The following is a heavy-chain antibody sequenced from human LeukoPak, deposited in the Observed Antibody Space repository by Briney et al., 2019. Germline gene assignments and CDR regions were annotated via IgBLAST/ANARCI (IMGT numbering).Heavy chain of an antibody. D-gene: IGHD2-2*01. CDR3: ARDSSTVVANYYYGMDV. CDR1: GGSVSSGSSY. CDR2: IHYSGSP. Sequence: SETLSLTCTVSGGSVSSGSSYWSWIRQPPGKGLEWIGYIHYSGSPDYNPSLKSRVTISVDMSKNQFSLRLSSVTAADTAVYYCARDSSTVVANYYYGMDVWGQGTTVTVSS. J-gene: IGHJ6*02. V-gene: IGHV4-61*01.